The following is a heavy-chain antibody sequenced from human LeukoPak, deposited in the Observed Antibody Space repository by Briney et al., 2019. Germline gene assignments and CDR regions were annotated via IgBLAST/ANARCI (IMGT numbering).Heavy chain of an antibody. CDR1: GFTFSSYE. D-gene: IGHD5-12*01. CDR3: AAMGGYDPPDT. V-gene: IGHV3-21*01. J-gene: IGHJ5*02. Sequence: GGSLRLSCAASGFTFSSYEMNWVRQAPGKGLEWVSSISSSSSYIYYADSVKGRFTISRDNAKNSLYLQMNSLRAEDTAVYYCAAMGGYDPPDTWGQGTLVTVSS. CDR2: ISSSSSYI.